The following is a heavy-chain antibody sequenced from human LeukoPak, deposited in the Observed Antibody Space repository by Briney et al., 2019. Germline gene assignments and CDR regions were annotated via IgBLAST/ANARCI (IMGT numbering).Heavy chain of an antibody. CDR3: TRNLPVATYVELF. J-gene: IGHJ1*01. Sequence: ASVPVTCLGTLCILICYSCNWVRQAPGQGLEWMGRIIPILGIANYAQKFQGRVTITADKSTRTVYMELSSLRCEDTVVYLCTRNLPVATYVELFWGQGTLVTVSS. CDR1: LCILICYS. D-gene: IGHD3-10*02. CDR2: IIPILGIA. V-gene: IGHV1-69*02.